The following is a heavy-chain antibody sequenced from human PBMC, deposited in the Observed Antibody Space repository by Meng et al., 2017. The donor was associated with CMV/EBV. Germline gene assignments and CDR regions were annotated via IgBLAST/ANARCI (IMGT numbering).Heavy chain of an antibody. V-gene: IGHV3-7*01. CDR1: YW. D-gene: IGHD3-3*01. CDR3: ARVIPLVLRFLEWYPPGWFDP. J-gene: IGHJ5*02. CDR2: IKQDGSEK. Sequence: YWMSWGRQAPGKGLEWVANIKQDGSEKYYVDSVKGRFTISRDNAKNSLYLQMNSLRAEDTAVYYCARVIPLVLRFLEWYPPGWFDPWGQGTLVTVSS.